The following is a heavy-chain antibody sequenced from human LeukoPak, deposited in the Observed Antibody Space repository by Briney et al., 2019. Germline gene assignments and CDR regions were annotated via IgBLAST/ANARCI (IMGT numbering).Heavy chain of an antibody. D-gene: IGHD3-16*02. CDR2: INHDGSEK. J-gene: IGHJ6*03. Sequence: PGGSLRLSCTASGFTFGDYAMSWVRQAPGKGLEWVANINHDGSEKYYLDSVRGRFTISRDNAKNSLYLQMNSLRAEDTAVYYCTRATSVWGSYPSRGYYYYMDVWGKGTTVTVSS. CDR3: TRATSVWGSYPSRGYYYYMDV. CDR1: GFTFGDYA. V-gene: IGHV3-7*01.